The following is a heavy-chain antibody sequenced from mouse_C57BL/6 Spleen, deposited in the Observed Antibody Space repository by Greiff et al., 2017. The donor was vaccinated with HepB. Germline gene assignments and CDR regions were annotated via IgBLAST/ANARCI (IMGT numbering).Heavy chain of an antibody. CDR3: ERWYYGNYWYFDV. J-gene: IGHJ1*03. V-gene: IGHV1-22*01. CDR1: GYTFTDYN. Sequence: EVQLQQSGPELVKPGASVKMSCKASGYTFTDYNMHWVKQSHGKSLEWIGYINPNNGGTSYNQKFKGKATLTVNKSSSTAYMELRSLTSEDSAVYYCERWYYGNYWYFDVWGTGTTVTVSS. CDR2: INPNNGGT. D-gene: IGHD2-1*01.